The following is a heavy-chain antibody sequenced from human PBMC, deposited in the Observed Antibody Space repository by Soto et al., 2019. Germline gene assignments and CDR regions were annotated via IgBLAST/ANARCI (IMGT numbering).Heavy chain of an antibody. Sequence: EVQLLESGGGLVQPGGSLRLSCAASGFTFSSYAMSWVHQAPGKGLEWVSAISGSGGSTYYADSVKGRFTISRDNSKNTLYLQMNSLRAEDTAVYYCAKDQAVMVYAIPFDYWGQGTLVTVSS. J-gene: IGHJ4*02. CDR2: ISGSGGST. V-gene: IGHV3-23*01. D-gene: IGHD2-8*01. CDR3: AKDQAVMVYAIPFDY. CDR1: GFTFSSYA.